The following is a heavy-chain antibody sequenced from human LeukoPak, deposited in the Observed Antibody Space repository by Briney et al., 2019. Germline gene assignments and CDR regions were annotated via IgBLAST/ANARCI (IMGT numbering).Heavy chain of an antibody. Sequence: SETLSLTCTVSGGSISSSSYYWSWIRQPPGKGLEWIGEINHSGSTNYNPSLKSRVTISVDTSKNQFSLKLSSVTAADTAVYYCARSLRYSSNRFDYWGQGTLVTVSS. CDR1: GGSISSSSYY. CDR2: INHSGST. D-gene: IGHD6-13*01. V-gene: IGHV4-39*07. J-gene: IGHJ4*02. CDR3: ARSLRYSSNRFDY.